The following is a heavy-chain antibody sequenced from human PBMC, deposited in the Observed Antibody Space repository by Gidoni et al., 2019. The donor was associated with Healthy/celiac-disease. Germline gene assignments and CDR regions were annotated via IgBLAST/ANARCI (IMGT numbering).Heavy chain of an antibody. J-gene: IGHJ6*02. V-gene: IGHV4-34*01. Sequence: QVQLQQWGAGLLKPSETLSLTCAVYGGSFSGYSWSWIRQPPGKGLEWIGEINHSGSTNYNPSLKSRVTISVDTSKNQFSLKLSSVTAADTAVYYCARGSTIVVVVAATQTPRTYYYGMDVWGQGTTVTVSS. D-gene: IGHD2-15*01. CDR2: INHSGST. CDR1: GGSFSGYS. CDR3: ARGSTIVVVVAATQTPRTYYYGMDV.